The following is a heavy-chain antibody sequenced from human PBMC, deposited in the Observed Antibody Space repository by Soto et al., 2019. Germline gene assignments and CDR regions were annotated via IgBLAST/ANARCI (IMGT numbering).Heavy chain of an antibody. J-gene: IGHJ6*02. Sequence: GGSLRLSCAASGFTFSCYAMRWVRPAPGKGLEWVAVISHGGSNKYYEVSVKGRFTITRDNSKNTLYLQMNSLRAEDTAVYYGAVELTKEEENNGGVLYYYYTVMDVWGQGTTVTVSS. V-gene: IGHV3-30-3*01. CDR3: AVELTKEEENNGGVLYYYYTVMDV. CDR2: ISHGGSNK. CDR1: GFTFSCYA. D-gene: IGHD1-1*01.